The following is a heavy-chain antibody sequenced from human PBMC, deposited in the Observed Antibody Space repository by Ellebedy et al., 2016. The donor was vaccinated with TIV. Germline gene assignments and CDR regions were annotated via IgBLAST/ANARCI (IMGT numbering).Heavy chain of an antibody. D-gene: IGHD6-13*01. CDR2: IYHSGST. CDR3: ARVYGSSWFYYMDV. J-gene: IGHJ6*03. CDR1: GVSISSGNW. V-gene: IGHV4-4*02. Sequence: SETLSLTCDVSGVSISSGNWWSWVRLPPGKGLEWIGEIYHSGSTTYSPSLTSRVAISVDKSKNQFSLRLNSVTAADTAVYYCARVYGSSWFYYMDVWGKGTTVTVSS.